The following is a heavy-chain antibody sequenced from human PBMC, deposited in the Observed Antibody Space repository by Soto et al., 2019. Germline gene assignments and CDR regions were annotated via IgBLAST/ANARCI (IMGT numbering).Heavy chain of an antibody. CDR2: ISGSGGRT. CDR3: AKDPMVRGVMDY. D-gene: IGHD3-10*01. CDR1: GFTFSSYA. Sequence: EVQLLESGGGLVQPGGSLRLSCAASGFTFSSYAMSWVRQAPGKGLEWVSAISGSGGRTYYADPVKGRFTITRDNAKNRLYLQMNSLRAEDTAVYYCAKDPMVRGVMDYWGQGSLVTVSS. J-gene: IGHJ4*02. V-gene: IGHV3-23*01.